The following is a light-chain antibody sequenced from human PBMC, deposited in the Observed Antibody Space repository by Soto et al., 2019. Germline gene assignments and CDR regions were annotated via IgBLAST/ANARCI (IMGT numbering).Light chain of an antibody. Sequence: QSVLTQPASVSGSLGQSITISCTGTSSDVGGYNYVSWYQQHPGKAPKRMIYDVSNRPSGVSNRFSGSKSGNTASLTISGLQAEDEAHYYCSSYTSSSTLVFGGGTKLAVL. V-gene: IGLV2-14*01. CDR2: DVS. J-gene: IGLJ2*01. CDR3: SSYTSSSTLV. CDR1: SSDVGGYNY.